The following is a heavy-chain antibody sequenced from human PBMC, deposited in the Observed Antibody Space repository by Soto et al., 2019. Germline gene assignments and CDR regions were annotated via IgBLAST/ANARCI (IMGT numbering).Heavy chain of an antibody. CDR2: IYSSEKT. CDR3: ERERTYQMFGYDARDS. D-gene: IGHD3-3*01. Sequence: QVQLQESGPGLVRPSETLSLPCTVSGGSLNNYNLNWIQQSDGKGLEWIGRIYSSEKTYYNLSLKSRVTLSLDTFNTQISLKVTSVTAADTAMYYCERERTYQMFGYDARDSWCLGTMVTVSS. V-gene: IGHV4-4*07. J-gene: IGHJ3*02. CDR1: GGSLNNYN.